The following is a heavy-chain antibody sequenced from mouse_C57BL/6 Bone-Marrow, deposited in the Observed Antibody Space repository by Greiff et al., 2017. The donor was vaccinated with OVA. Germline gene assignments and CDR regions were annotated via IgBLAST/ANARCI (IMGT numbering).Heavy chain of an antibody. J-gene: IGHJ2*01. CDR3: AIDSSGGYYFDY. D-gene: IGHD3-2*02. Sequence: VQLQQSGAELVKPGASVKLSCTASGFNIKDYYMHWVKQRTEQGLEWIGRIDPEDGETKYAPTFQGKATITADTSSNTAYLQLSSLTSEDTAVYYCAIDSSGGYYFDYWGQGTTLTVSS. V-gene: IGHV14-2*01. CDR2: IDPEDGET. CDR1: GFNIKDYY.